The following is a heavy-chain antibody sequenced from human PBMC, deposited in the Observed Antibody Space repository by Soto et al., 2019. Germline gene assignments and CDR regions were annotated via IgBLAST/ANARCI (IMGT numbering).Heavy chain of an antibody. Sequence: GASVKVSCKVSGYTLTELSMHWVRQAPGKGLEWMGSFDPEDGETIYAQKFQGRVTMTEDTSTDTAYMELSSLRSEDTAVYYCATLAAAGNPFDYWGQGTLVTVSS. CDR1: GYTLTELS. CDR3: ATLAAAGNPFDY. V-gene: IGHV1-24*01. D-gene: IGHD6-13*01. J-gene: IGHJ4*02. CDR2: FDPEDGET.